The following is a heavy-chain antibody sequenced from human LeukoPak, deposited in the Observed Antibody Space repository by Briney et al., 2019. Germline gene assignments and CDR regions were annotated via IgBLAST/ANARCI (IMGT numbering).Heavy chain of an antibody. V-gene: IGHV3-53*01. J-gene: IGHJ2*01. CDR1: GFTVSTNY. Sequence: GGSLRLSCAASGFTVSTNYMNWVRQAPGKGLEWVSIIYSGSDTYYSVSVKGRFTISRNSSKNILSLQINNMRAEDTAVYYCARVGDHFHWYLDLWGRGTLVTVSS. CDR2: IYSGSDT. CDR3: ARVGDHFHWYLDL. D-gene: IGHD3-10*01.